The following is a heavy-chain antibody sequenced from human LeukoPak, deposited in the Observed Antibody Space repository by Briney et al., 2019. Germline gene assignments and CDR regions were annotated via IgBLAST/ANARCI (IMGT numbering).Heavy chain of an antibody. CDR3: ARGLGYCSGGSCVHWFDP. D-gene: IGHD2-15*01. J-gene: IGHJ5*02. V-gene: IGHV3-23*01. Sequence: GGSLRLSCAASGFIFSSYAMSWVRQAPGRGLEWVSSLSGSGSTTYYTDSVKGRFTISRDSSKNTLYLQMNSLRAEDTAVYYCARGLGYCSGGSCVHWFDPWGQGTLVTVSS. CDR2: LSGSGSTT. CDR1: GFIFSSYA.